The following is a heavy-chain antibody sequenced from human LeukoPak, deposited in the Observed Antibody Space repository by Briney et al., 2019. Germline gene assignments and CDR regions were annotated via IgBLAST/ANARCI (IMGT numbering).Heavy chain of an antibody. CDR1: GGSMKNYY. CDR2: IHDTRGT. J-gene: IGHJ5*02. D-gene: IGHD6-13*01. Sequence: SETLSLTCTVSGGSMKNYYWSWIRQHPGKGREWIGYIHDTRGTNYNPYLKSRVTMSLDTSKNHFSLSLNSVTAADTAVYFCAGGIGYATSPADHLGQGTLVIVSS. V-gene: IGHV4-59*01. CDR3: AGGIGYATSPADH.